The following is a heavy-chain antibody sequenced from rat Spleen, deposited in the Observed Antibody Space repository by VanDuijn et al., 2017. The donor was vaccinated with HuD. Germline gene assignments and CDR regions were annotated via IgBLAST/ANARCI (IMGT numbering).Heavy chain of an antibody. CDR3: ATTRFAY. CDR1: GFTFSNYG. J-gene: IGHJ3*01. V-gene: IGHV5S13*01. CDR2: ITNSGGST. D-gene: IGHD3-4*01. Sequence: EVQLVESGGGLVQPGRSLKLSCAASGFTFSNYGMAWVRQAPTKGLEWVASITNSGGSTYYRDSVKGRFTVSRDNAKSTLYLQMDSLTSEDTATYYCATTRFAYWGQGTLVTVSS.